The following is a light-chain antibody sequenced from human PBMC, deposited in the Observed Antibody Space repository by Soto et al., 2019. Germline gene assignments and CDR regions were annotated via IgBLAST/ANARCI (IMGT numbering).Light chain of an antibody. CDR2: GAS. CDR1: QTVISSY. J-gene: IGKJ2*01. V-gene: IGKV3-20*01. Sequence: EMVLTQSPGTLSLSPGERATLSCRASQTVISSYLAWYQQKPGQAPRLLIYGASTRATGIPGRFSGSASGTDFTLTISRLEPEDFAVYYCQQYGPSPMYTFGQGTNLEIK. CDR3: QQYGPSPMYT.